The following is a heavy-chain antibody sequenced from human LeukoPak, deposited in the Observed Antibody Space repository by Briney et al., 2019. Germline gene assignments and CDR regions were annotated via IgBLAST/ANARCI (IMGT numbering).Heavy chain of an antibody. CDR2: IIPILGIA. J-gene: IGHJ2*01. CDR3: ARDEDYGGLDWYFDL. Sequence: ASVKVSCKASGGTFSSYAISWVRQAPGQGLEWMGRIIPILGIANYAQKFQGRVTITADKSTSTAYMELSSLRSEDTAVYYCARDEDYGGLDWYFDLWGRGTLVTVSS. V-gene: IGHV1-69*04. CDR1: GGTFSSYA. D-gene: IGHD4-23*01.